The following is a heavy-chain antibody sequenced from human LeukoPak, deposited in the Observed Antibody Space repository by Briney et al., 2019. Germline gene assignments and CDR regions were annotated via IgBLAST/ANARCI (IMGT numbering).Heavy chain of an antibody. J-gene: IGHJ4*02. CDR2: ISSSGSTI. D-gene: IGHD4-23*01. Sequence: GGSLRLSCAASGFTFSSYGMHWVRQAPGKGLEWVSYISSSGSTIYYADSVKGRFTISRDNAKNSLYLQMNSLRAEDTAVYYCARGNLNYGGNSNYWGQGTLVTVSS. CDR1: GFTFSSYG. CDR3: ARGNLNYGGNSNY. V-gene: IGHV3-48*04.